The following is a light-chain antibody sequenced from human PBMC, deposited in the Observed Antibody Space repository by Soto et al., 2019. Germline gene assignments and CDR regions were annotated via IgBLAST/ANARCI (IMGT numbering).Light chain of an antibody. CDR3: QQRSNWPPGEFT. CDR1: QSVSNS. J-gene: IGKJ3*01. V-gene: IGKV3-11*01. Sequence: EIVLTQSPATLSLSPGERATLSCRASQSVSNSLAWYQQKPGQAPRLLIYDASNRATGIPARFSGSGSGTDFTLTISSLDPEDFAVYYCQQRSNWPPGEFTFGPGTRVDIK. CDR2: DAS.